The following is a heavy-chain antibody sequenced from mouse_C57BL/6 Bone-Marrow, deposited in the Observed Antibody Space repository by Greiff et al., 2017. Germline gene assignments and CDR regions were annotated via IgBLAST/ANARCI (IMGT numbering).Heavy chain of an antibody. J-gene: IGHJ1*03. CDR1: GFSLTSYG. V-gene: IGHV2-5*01. CDR3: AKRGSSCGYFDV. CDR2: IWRGGST. D-gene: IGHD1-1*01. Sequence: QVQLQQSGPGLVQPSQSLSITCTVSGFSLTSYGVHWVRQSPGKGLEWLGVIWRGGSTDYNAAFMSRLGITKDNSKSQVFFNMNNLQADDTAIYYCAKRGSSCGYFDVWGTGTTVTVSS.